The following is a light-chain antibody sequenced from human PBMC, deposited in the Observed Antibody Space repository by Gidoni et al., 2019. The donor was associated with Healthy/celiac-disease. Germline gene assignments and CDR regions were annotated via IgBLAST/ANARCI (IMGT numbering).Light chain of an antibody. CDR3: CSYAGSSTWV. CDR2: EVS. CDR1: SSDVGSYNL. J-gene: IGLJ3*02. V-gene: IGLV2-23*02. Sequence: QSALTHPAPVSGSPGPPITISCTGPSSDVGSYNLVSWYQQHPGKAPKLMIYEVSKRPSGVSNRFSGSKSGNTASLTISGLQAEDEADYYCCSYAGSSTWVFGGGTKLTVL.